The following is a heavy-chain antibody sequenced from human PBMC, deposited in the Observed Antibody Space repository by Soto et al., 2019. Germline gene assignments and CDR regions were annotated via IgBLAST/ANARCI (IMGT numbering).Heavy chain of an antibody. CDR3: VKAVFSGYYYVPFDY. CDR1: RFTLSDYT. V-gene: IGHV3-64D*06. Sequence: PGGSLRLSCSASRFTLSDYTMHWVRQAPGKGLEYVSAISGDGGSTYYADSVKDRFTISRDNSKNTLYLQMSSLRAEDTAVYFCVKAVFSGYYYVPFDYWGQGTLVTAPQ. CDR2: ISGDGGST. D-gene: IGHD1-26*01. J-gene: IGHJ4*02.